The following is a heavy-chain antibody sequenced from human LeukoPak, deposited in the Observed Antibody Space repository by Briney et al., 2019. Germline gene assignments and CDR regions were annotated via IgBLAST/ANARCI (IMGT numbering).Heavy chain of an antibody. CDR1: GGSISDYY. J-gene: IGHJ4*02. CDR3: VRSRDGYNFVDY. D-gene: IGHD5-24*01. V-gene: IGHV4-59*01. CDR2: IYNSEST. Sequence: SETLSLTCTVSGGSISDYYWSWIRQPPGRGLEWIGYIYNSESTYYNPSLKSRVTISVDTSKSQLSLKLTSVTAADTAVYYCVRSRDGYNFVDYWGQGTLVTVSS.